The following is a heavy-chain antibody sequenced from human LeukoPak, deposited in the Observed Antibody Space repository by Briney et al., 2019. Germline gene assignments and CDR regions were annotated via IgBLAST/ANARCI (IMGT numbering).Heavy chain of an antibody. J-gene: IGHJ6*03. Sequence: SETLSLTCTVSGGSISGGSYYWSWIRQPARKGLEWIGRIYTSGSTNYNPSLKSRVTISVDTSKNQFSLKLSSVTAADTAVYYCAREIFLGYYYMDVWGKGTTVTISS. CDR3: AREIFLGYYYMDV. D-gene: IGHD3-3*01. V-gene: IGHV4-61*02. CDR2: IYTSGST. CDR1: GGSISGGSYY.